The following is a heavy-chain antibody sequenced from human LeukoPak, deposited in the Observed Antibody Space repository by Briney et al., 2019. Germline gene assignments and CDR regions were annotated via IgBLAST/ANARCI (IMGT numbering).Heavy chain of an antibody. V-gene: IGHV4-39*01. Sequence: PSETLSLTCTVSGGSISSSSYYWGWIRQPPGKGLEWIGSIYYSGSTYYNPSLKSRVTISVDTSKNQFSLKLSSVTAADTAVYYCARLTPYSSSSEFDYWGQGTLVTVSS. CDR3: ARLTPYSSSSEFDY. CDR2: IYYSGST. J-gene: IGHJ4*02. D-gene: IGHD6-6*01. CDR1: GGSISSSSYY.